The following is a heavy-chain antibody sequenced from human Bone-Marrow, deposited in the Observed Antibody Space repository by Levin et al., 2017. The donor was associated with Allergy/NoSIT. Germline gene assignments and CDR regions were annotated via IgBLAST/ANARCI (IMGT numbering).Heavy chain of an antibody. J-gene: IGHJ4*02. CDR3: AGLDFNYGSYY. D-gene: IGHD3-10*01. V-gene: IGHV3-66*04. Sequence: ETLSLTCAVSGFTVSNNYMSWVRQAPGKGLEWVSIIYSGGGTFYADSVKARFTISRDNSKNTVYLQMNSLRAEAPAVYYCAGLDFNYGSYYWGQGTLVTVSS. CDR1: GFTVSNNY. CDR2: IYSGGGT.